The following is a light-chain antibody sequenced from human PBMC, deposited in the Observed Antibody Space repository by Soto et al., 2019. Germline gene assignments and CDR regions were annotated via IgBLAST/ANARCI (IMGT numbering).Light chain of an antibody. V-gene: IGKV3-15*01. J-gene: IGKJ1*01. Sequence: EIVMTQSPATLSVSPGERATLSCRASQSVSSTLAWYQLRPGQAPSLLIYGASTRATGIPARFSGSGSGTEFTLTSSSLQSVDFAVYYCQQYNDWPRTFGQGTKVEIK. CDR1: QSVSST. CDR3: QQYNDWPRT. CDR2: GAS.